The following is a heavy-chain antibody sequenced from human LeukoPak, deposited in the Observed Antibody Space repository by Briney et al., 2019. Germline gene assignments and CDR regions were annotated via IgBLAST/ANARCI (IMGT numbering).Heavy chain of an antibody. J-gene: IGHJ5*01. Sequence: SETLSLTCTVSGDSTSNFYWNWIRQSPGKGLEWIGNIHYSGSSVYNPSLKGRVTISIDTSRRQFFLRLNSVTAADTAVYFCALAPNSNWFDFWGPGTPVTVSS. CDR1: GDSTSNFY. CDR3: ALAPNSNWFDF. D-gene: IGHD2-8*01. CDR2: IHYSGSS. V-gene: IGHV4-59*03.